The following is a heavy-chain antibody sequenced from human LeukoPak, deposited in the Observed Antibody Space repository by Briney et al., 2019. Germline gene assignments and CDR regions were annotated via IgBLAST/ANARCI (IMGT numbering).Heavy chain of an antibody. CDR3: AKDRDLYCSSTSCYTYYFGY. CDR1: GFTFSSYG. V-gene: IGHV3-30*18. Sequence: GGSLRLSCAASGFTFSSYGMHWVRPAPGKGLEGVAVISYDGSNKYYADSVKGRFTISRDNSKNTLYLQMNSLRAEDTAVYYCAKDRDLYCSSTSCYTYYFGYWGQGTLVTVSS. D-gene: IGHD2-2*02. CDR2: ISYDGSNK. J-gene: IGHJ4*02.